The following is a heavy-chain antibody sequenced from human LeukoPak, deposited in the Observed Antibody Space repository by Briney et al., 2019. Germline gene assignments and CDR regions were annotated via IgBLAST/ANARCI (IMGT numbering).Heavy chain of an antibody. V-gene: IGHV3-20*04. J-gene: IGHJ4*02. Sequence: GGSLRLSCAASGFTFSSYEMNWVRQAPGKGLEWVSGIKWDGGSTGYADSVKGRFTISRDNAKKSLYLQMNSLRVEDTAVYYCARGAGSSWYFYFDYWGQGTLVTASS. CDR2: IKWDGGST. CDR1: GFTFSSYE. CDR3: ARGAGSSWYFYFDY. D-gene: IGHD6-13*01.